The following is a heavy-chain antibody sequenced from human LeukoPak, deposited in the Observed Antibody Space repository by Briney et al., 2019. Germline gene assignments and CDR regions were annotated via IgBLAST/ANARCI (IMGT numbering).Heavy chain of an antibody. V-gene: IGHV3-23*01. CDR1: GFTISSYA. D-gene: IGHD3-3*01. Sequence: GGSLRLSCAASGFTISSYAMSWVRQAPGKGLEWVSAISGSGGSTYYADSVKGRFTISRDNSKNTLYLQMNSLRAEDTAVYYCAKTSGLYDLGPWGQGTLVTVSS. J-gene: IGHJ5*02. CDR3: AKTSGLYDLGP. CDR2: ISGSGGST.